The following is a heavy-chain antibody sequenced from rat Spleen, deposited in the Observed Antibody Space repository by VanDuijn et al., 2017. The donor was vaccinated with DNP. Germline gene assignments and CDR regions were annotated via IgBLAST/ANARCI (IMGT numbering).Heavy chain of an antibody. CDR1: GFTFSSFP. CDR2: ISTGGGNT. V-gene: IGHV5-25*01. D-gene: IGHD1-9*01. J-gene: IGHJ2*01. Sequence: EVQLVESGGGLVQPGRSMKLSCAASGFTFSSFPMAWVRQAPTKGLEWVASISTGGGNTYYRDSVKGRFTISRDNAKSTLYLQMDSLRSEDTATYYCARHLTMGITPFDYWGQGVLVTVSS. CDR3: ARHLTMGITPFDY.